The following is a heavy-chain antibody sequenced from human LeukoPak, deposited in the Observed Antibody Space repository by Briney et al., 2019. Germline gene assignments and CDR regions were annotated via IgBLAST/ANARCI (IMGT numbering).Heavy chain of an antibody. D-gene: IGHD2-15*01. CDR1: GGSISSGGYY. V-gene: IGHV4-30-4*08. Sequence: SETLSLTCTVSGGSISSGGYYWRWIRQHPGKGLEWIGYIFHRGGTSYNPSLKSRILFSVDTSQNQFSLKLNSVTAADTAVYYCVREILYCSGGSCYRGPFDNWGQGTLVTVSA. J-gene: IGHJ4*02. CDR3: VREILYCSGGSCYRGPFDN. CDR2: IFHRGGT.